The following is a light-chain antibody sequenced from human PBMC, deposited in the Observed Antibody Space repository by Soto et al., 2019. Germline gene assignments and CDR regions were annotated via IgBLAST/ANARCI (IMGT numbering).Light chain of an antibody. CDR3: QSYDSSLSGYVV. CDR1: SSNIGAGYD. J-gene: IGLJ2*01. V-gene: IGLV1-40*01. Sequence: QAVVTQPPSVSGAPGLRVTISCTGSSSNIGAGYDVHWYQQLPGTAPKLLIYGNSNRPSGVPDRFSGSKSGTSASLAITGLQAEDEADYYCQSYDSSLSGYVVFGGGTKVTVL. CDR2: GNS.